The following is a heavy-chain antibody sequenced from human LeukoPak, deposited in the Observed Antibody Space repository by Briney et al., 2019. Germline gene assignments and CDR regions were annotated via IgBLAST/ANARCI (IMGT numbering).Heavy chain of an antibody. CDR1: GFTFSSYG. J-gene: IGHJ4*02. Sequence: GGSLRLSCAASGFTFSSYGMHWVRQAPGKGLEWVAVISYDGSNKYYADSVKGRFTISRDNSKNTLYLQMNSLRAEDTAVYYCAREGNWGSFDYWGQGTLVTVSS. CDR3: AREGNWGSFDY. CDR2: ISYDGSNK. D-gene: IGHD7-27*01. V-gene: IGHV3-30*03.